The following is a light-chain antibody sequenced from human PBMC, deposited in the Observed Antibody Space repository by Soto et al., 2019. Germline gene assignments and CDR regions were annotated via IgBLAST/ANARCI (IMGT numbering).Light chain of an antibody. V-gene: IGKV1-39*01. Sequence: DIQMTQSPSSLSASVGDRVTITCRASESINRHLNWYQQKPGKAPKLLIYAASSLQNGVPSRFSGSGSGTDFTLTISNLQPEYFATYYFQQSYSTLSITFGQGTRLEIK. CDR1: ESINRH. CDR3: QQSYSTLSIT. J-gene: IGKJ5*01. CDR2: AAS.